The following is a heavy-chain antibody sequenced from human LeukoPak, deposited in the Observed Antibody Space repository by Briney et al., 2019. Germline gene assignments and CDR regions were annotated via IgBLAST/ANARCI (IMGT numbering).Heavy chain of an antibody. CDR1: GFTFSSYW. D-gene: IGHD1-14*01. CDR3: ATGQGHGMDV. CDR2: INCDGSST. Sequence: GGSLRLSCAASGFTFSSYWMHWVRQAPGKGLVWVSRINCDGSSTSYADSVKGRFTISRDNAKNTLYLQMNSLRAEDTAVYYCATGQGHGMDVWGQGTTVTVSS. J-gene: IGHJ6*02. V-gene: IGHV3-74*01.